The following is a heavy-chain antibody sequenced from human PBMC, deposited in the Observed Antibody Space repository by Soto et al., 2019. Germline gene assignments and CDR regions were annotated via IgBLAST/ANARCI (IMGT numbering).Heavy chain of an antibody. CDR3: SKGILV. V-gene: IGHV4-31*03. CDR1: GGSINSGGYC. J-gene: IGHJ4*02. CDR2: ISYGGST. Sequence: QVQLQESGPGLVKPSQTLSLTCTVSGGSINSGGYCWSWIRQHPGKGLDWIGCISYGGSTSYNPSLKSRVTISVDTSKNQFSLKLTSVTAADTAVYYCSKGILVWGQGALITVSS. D-gene: IGHD5-18*01.